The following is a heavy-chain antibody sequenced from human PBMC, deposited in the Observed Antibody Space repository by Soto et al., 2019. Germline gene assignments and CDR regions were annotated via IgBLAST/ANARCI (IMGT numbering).Heavy chain of an antibody. CDR2: IKYDGSKK. CDR3: ATKVVIGGIGFVDY. V-gene: IGHV3-30*03. CDR1: GFTFSSYG. D-gene: IGHD2-15*01. J-gene: IGHJ4*02. Sequence: GGSLRLSCAASGFTFSSYGMHWVRQAPGKGLEWVAVIKYDGSKKYYADSVKGRFSISRDNARNALYLQMNSLRVEDAAVYYCATKVVIGGIGFVDYWGQGILVTVSS.